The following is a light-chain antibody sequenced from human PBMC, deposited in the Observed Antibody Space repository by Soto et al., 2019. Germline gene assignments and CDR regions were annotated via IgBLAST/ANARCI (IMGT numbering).Light chain of an antibody. Sequence: VLTQPPSVSGAPGQRGTISCTGTSSNIVAGYDVHWYQQVPGTSPKLLIFVNSNRPSGVPDRFSGSKSGTSASLAITGLQAEDEADYYCQSYDNSLSVHVVFGGGTKVTVL. CDR1: SSNIVAGYD. CDR3: QSYDNSLSVHVV. J-gene: IGLJ2*01. V-gene: IGLV1-40*01. CDR2: VNS.